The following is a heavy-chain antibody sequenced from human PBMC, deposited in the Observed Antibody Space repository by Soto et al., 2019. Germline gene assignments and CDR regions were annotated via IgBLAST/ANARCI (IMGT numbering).Heavy chain of an antibody. J-gene: IGHJ4*02. CDR3: AADSGYYYDSSGYYYVFDY. V-gene: IGHV1-58*01. D-gene: IGHD3-22*01. Sequence: SVKVSCKASGFTFTSSAVQWVRQARGQRLEWIGWIVVGSGNTNYAQKFQERVTITRDMSTSTAYMELSSLRSEDTAVYYCAADSGYYYDSSGYYYVFDYWGQGNLVTVSS. CDR2: IVVGSGNT. CDR1: GFTFTSSA.